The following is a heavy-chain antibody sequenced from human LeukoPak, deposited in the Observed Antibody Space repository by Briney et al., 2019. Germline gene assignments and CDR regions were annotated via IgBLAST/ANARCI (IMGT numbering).Heavy chain of an antibody. Sequence: GGSLRLSCAASGFTFSSYAMHWVRQAPGKGLEWVAIISYDGINKYYADSVKGRFTISRDNSKNTLYLQMNSLRVEDTAVYYCARAHHRRVYDFVWGTYPYWGQGTLVTVSS. CDR1: GFTFSSYA. CDR2: ISYDGINK. CDR3: ARAHHRRVYDFVWGTYPY. V-gene: IGHV3-30*04. J-gene: IGHJ4*02. D-gene: IGHD3-16*02.